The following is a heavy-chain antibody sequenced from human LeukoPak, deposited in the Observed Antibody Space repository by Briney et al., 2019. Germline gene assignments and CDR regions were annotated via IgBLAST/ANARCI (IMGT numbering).Heavy chain of an antibody. Sequence: GGSLRLSCAASGFTFSSYAMSWVRQAPGKGLEWVSAISGSGGSTYYADSVKGRFTISRDNSKSTLYLQMNSLRAEDTAVYYCAKDVKKGRIQLWSDDTKAPSGLDYWGQGTLVTVSS. D-gene: IGHD5-18*01. CDR1: GFTFSSYA. CDR2: ISGSGGST. V-gene: IGHV3-23*01. CDR3: AKDVKKGRIQLWSDDTKAPSGLDY. J-gene: IGHJ4*02.